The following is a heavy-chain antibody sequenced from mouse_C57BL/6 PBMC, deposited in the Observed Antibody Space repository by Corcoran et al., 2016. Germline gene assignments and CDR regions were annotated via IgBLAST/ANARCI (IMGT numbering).Heavy chain of an antibody. CDR2: IYPGSGNT. CDR3: ARSGWDVWCAY. J-gene: IGHJ3*01. Sequence: QVQLKQSGAELVRPGASVKLSCKASGYTFTDYYINWVKQRPGQGLEWIARIYPGSGNTYYNEKFKGKATLTAEKSSSTAYMQLSSLTSEDSAVYFCARSGWDVWCAYWGQGTLVTFSA. D-gene: IGHD3-2*02. CDR1: GYTFTDYY. V-gene: IGHV1-76*01.